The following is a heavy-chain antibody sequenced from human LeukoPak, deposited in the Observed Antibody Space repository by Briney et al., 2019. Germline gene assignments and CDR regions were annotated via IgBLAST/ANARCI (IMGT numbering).Heavy chain of an antibody. V-gene: IGHV5-51*01. J-gene: IGHJ5*02. CDR3: ARVLYDYVWGSYRPTSNWFDP. D-gene: IGHD3-16*02. CDR2: IYPGDSDT. CDR1: GYSFTSYW. Sequence: GESLKISCKGSGYSFTSYWIGWVRQMPGKGLEWMGIIYPGDSDTRYSPSFQGQVTISADKSISTAYLQWSSLKASDTAMYYCARVLYDYVWGSYRPTSNWFDPWGQGTLVTVSS.